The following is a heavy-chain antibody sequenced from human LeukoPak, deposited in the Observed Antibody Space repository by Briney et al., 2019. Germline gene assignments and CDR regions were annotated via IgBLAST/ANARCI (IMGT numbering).Heavy chain of an antibody. J-gene: IGHJ4*02. Sequence: SETLSLTCAVYGGSFSGYYWSWIRQPPGKGLEWIGEINHSGSTNYNPSLKSRVTISVDTSKNQFSLKLSSVTATDTAVYYCARVPRGSSPIDYWGQGTLVTVSS. V-gene: IGHV4-34*01. D-gene: IGHD6-6*01. CDR2: INHSGST. CDR3: ARVPRGSSPIDY. CDR1: GGSFSGYY.